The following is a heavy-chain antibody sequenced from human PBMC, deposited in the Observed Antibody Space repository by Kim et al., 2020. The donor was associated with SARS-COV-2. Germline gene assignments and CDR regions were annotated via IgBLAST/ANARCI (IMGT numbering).Heavy chain of an antibody. V-gene: IGHV4-31*03. Sequence: SETLSLTCTVSGGSINKSGCFWTLIRHNPGRELVWIGVTIYDGHSLYNPDRRRRVAIYVDTSKNQFSLKLSAVTSADTAVYYCARDLGNIGSYDYYGMDVWGQGTTVTVTS. D-gene: IGHD3-10*01. J-gene: IGHJ6*01. CDR3: ARDLGNIGSYDYYGMDV. CDR1: GGSINKSGCF. CDR2: TIYDGHS.